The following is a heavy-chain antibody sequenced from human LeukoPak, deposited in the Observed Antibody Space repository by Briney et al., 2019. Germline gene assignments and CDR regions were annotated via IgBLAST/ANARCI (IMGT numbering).Heavy chain of an antibody. CDR2: IANDGRFT. D-gene: IGHD2-8*01. V-gene: IGHV3-30*18. Sequence: GGSLRLSCVLSGLTFSDAWMSWVRQAPGKGLEWVAVIANDGRFTHYADSVKGRFTISRDNSKSTLEMQMNSLRAEDTALYYCVKEANGFDMWGLGTMVTVSS. J-gene: IGHJ3*02. CDR1: GLTFSDAW. CDR3: VKEANGFDM.